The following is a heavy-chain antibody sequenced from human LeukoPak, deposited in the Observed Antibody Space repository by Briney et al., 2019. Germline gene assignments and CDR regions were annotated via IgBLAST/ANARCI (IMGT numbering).Heavy chain of an antibody. Sequence: SETLSLTCTVSGGSISTYYWTWIRQPPGKGLEWIGYIHYSGSTNSIPSLKSRVTISVDTSKNQLSLKLSSVTAADTAVYYCARDGSGTGWYYFDYWGQGTLVTVSS. CDR2: IHYSGST. CDR3: ARDGSGTGWYYFDY. J-gene: IGHJ4*02. D-gene: IGHD6-19*01. V-gene: IGHV4-59*01. CDR1: GGSISTYY.